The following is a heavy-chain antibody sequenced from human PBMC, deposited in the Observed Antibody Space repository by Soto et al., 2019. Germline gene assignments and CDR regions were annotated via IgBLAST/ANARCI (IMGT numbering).Heavy chain of an antibody. Sequence: GGSLRLSCAASGFTFISYGMHWVRQAPGKGLEWVAVISYDGSNKYYADSVKGRFTISRDNSKNTLYLQMNSLRAEDTAVYYCAKDHREDAYYYYGMDVWGQGTTVTVSS. J-gene: IGHJ6*02. CDR2: ISYDGSNK. CDR1: GFTFISYG. V-gene: IGHV3-30*18. CDR3: AKDHREDAYYYYGMDV.